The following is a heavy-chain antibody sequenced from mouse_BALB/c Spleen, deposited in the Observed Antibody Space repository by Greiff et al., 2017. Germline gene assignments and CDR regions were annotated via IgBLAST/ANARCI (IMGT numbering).Heavy chain of an antibody. CDR3: AILQWYDGCRFLDY. CDR1: GFNIKDTY. V-gene: IGHV14-3*02. CDR2: IDPANGNT. D-gene: IGHD2-14*01. Sequence: VQLQQSGAELVKPGASVKLSCTASGFNIKDTYMHWVKQRPEQGLEWIGRIDPANGNTKYDPKFQGKATITADTSSNTAYLQLSSLTSEDTAVYYCAILQWYDGCRFLDYWGQGTTLTVSS. J-gene: IGHJ2*01.